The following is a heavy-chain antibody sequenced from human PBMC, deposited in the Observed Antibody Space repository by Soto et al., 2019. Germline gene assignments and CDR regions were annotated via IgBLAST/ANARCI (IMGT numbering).Heavy chain of an antibody. CDR2: ISFDGTNG. D-gene: IGHD1-26*01. CDR1: GFSFSSYG. CDR3: AKDGNWELLPSTGMDV. V-gene: IGHV3-30*18. Sequence: QVQLVESGGGVVQPGRSLRLSCAASGFSFSSYGMRWVRQAPGKGLEWVAAISFDGTNGYYADSVKGRFIISRDNSENTLYLQMNSLRPEDTAVYYCAKDGNWELLPSTGMDVWGQGTTVTVSS. J-gene: IGHJ6*02.